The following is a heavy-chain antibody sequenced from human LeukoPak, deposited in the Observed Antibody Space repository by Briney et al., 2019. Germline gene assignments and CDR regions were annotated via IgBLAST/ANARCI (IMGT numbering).Heavy chain of an antibody. CDR3: ARASVVPAAMAFDI. J-gene: IGHJ3*02. V-gene: IGHV3-48*04. Sequence: GGSLRLSCAASGFTFSSYSMNWVRQAPGKGLEWVSYISSSSSTIYYADSVKGRFTISRDNAENSLYLQMNSLRAEDTAVYYCARASVVPAAMAFDIWGQGTMVTVSS. CDR1: GFTFSSYS. CDR2: ISSSSSTI. D-gene: IGHD2-2*01.